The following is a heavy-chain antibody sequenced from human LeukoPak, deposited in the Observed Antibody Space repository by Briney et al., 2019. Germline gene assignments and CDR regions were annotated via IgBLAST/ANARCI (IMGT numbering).Heavy chain of an antibody. CDR2: IYYSAST. J-gene: IGHJ3*02. Sequence: TPSQTLSLTCTVSGGSISSGDYYWSWIRQPPGKGLEWIGYIYYSASTYYNPSLKSRVTISVDTSKNQFSLKLSSVTAADTAVYYCARGVIPRAFDIWGQGTMVTVSS. V-gene: IGHV4-30-4*08. CDR3: ARGVIPRAFDI. D-gene: IGHD2-21*01. CDR1: GGSISSGDYY.